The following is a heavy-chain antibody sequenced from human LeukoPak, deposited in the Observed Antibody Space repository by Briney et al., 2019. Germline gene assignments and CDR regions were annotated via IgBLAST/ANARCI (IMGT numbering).Heavy chain of an antibody. CDR1: GFTVGSNY. V-gene: IGHV3-53*01. Sequence: PGGSLRLSCAASGFTVGSNYMSWVRQAPGQGLEWVSVLYSGGATYYADSVKGRFNISRDNSKNTLYLQMNSLRADDTAVYYCAAGTAADFWGQGTLVTVSS. J-gene: IGHJ4*02. D-gene: IGHD6-13*01. CDR3: AAGTAADF. CDR2: LYSGGAT.